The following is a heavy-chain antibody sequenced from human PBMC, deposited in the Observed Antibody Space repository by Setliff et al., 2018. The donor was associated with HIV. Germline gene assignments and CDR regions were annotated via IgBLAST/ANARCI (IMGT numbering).Heavy chain of an antibody. Sequence: PGGSLRLSCTASGFTFGDYAMSWFRQAPGKGLEWVGFIRSKAYGGTTEYAASVKGRFTISRDDSKSIAYLQMNSLKTEDTAVYYCTRAGDEAYYYYMDVWGKGTTVTVSS. V-gene: IGHV3-49*03. J-gene: IGHJ6*03. CDR1: GFTFGDYA. CDR3: TRAGDEAYYYYMDV. D-gene: IGHD3-10*01. CDR2: IRSKAYGGTT.